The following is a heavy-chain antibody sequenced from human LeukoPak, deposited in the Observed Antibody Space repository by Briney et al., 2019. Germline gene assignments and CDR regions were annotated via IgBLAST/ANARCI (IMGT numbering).Heavy chain of an antibody. CDR3: TTVIAG. CDR1: GFTFSSYA. J-gene: IGHJ4*02. V-gene: IGHV3-64*01. CDR2: ISSNGGST. D-gene: IGHD3-22*01. Sequence: GGSLRLSCAASGFTFSSYAMHWVRQAPGKGLEYVSAISSNGGSTYYANSVKGRFTISRDDSKNTLYLQMNSLKTEDTAVYYCTTVIAGGGQGTLVTVSS.